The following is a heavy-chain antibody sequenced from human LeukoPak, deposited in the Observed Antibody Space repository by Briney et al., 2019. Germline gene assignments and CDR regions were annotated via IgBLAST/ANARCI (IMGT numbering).Heavy chain of an antibody. CDR3: ARGFPPGSCSRGSHAFDV. D-gene: IGHD6-19*01. Sequence: SETLSLTCAVSEMSFSAYYWNWIRQSPGKGLEWIGEINYGGSTKYTPSLEGRGTILIDTSKNQFSLKLTSVTAADTAVYYCARGFPPGSCSRGSHAFDVWGHGTMVTVSS. CDR2: INYGGST. J-gene: IGHJ3*01. CDR1: EMSFSAYY. V-gene: IGHV4-34*01.